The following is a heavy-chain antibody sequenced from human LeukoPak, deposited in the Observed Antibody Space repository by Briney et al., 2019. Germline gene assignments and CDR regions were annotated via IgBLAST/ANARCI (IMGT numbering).Heavy chain of an antibody. CDR3: ARAIVATFATDY. Sequence: GASLKVSCKASGYTFTDYYLHWVRQTPGQGLEWMGWINPNSGGTSYAQKFQGRVTMTRDTSINTAYMELSRLRSDDTAVYYCARAIVATFATDYWGHGTLVTVSS. CDR1: GYTFTDYY. V-gene: IGHV1-2*02. CDR2: INPNSGGT. J-gene: IGHJ4*01. D-gene: IGHD5-12*01.